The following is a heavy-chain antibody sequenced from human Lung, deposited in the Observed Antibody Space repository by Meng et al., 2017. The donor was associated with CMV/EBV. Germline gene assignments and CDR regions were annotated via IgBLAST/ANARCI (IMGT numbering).Heavy chain of an antibody. CDR2: IYGSGTT. J-gene: IGHJ4*02. D-gene: IGHD5-18*01. CDR3: ARGADTPMVLPPDF. V-gene: IGHV3-66*02. Sequence: GVSLRLXFAASGFTVSRNYMGWVRQAPGKGLEWVSVIYGSGTTNYPDFVKGRFTISRDNSRNTVYLQMNSLRAEDTAVYFCARGADTPMVLPPDFWGQGALVTVSS. CDR1: GFTVSRNY.